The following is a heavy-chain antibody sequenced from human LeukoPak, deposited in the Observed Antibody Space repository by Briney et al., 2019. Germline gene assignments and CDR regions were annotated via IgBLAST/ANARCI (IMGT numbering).Heavy chain of an antibody. CDR2: ITDSGDST. CDR1: GFTFSSYA. V-gene: IGHV3-23*01. Sequence: AGSLRLSCAASGFTFSSYAMSWVRQAPGKGLEWVSGITDSGDSTYYADPVKGRFTISRDNSKNTRYLQMNSLRAEDTAVYNCAKTGGTSGWQRGLGYWGQGTLVTVSS. CDR3: AKTGGTSGWQRGLGY. J-gene: IGHJ4*02. D-gene: IGHD6-19*01.